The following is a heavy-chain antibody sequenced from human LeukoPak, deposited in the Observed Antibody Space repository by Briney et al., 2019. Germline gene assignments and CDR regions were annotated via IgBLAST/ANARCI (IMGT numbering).Heavy chain of an antibody. CDR3: ARGPLSSGWSDY. D-gene: IGHD6-19*01. CDR2: ISSSSSYI. CDR1: GFTFSSYS. J-gene: IGHJ4*02. Sequence: GGSLRLSCAASGFTFSSYSMNWVRQAPGKGLEWVSSISSSSSYIYYADSVKGRFTISRDNAKNSLYLQMNSLRAEDTAVYYCARGPLSSGWSDYWGQGTLVTVSS. V-gene: IGHV3-21*01.